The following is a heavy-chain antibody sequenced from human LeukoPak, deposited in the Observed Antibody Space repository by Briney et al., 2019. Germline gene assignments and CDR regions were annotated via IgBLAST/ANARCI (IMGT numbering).Heavy chain of an antibody. Sequence: GGSLRLSCAGSGITFSSYWMHWVRQAPGKGLVWVSRINSDGRSTNYADSVKGRFTISRDNTKNTLYLQMNSLRAEDTAVYYCARSAYPGNSVIEDWGRGTLVTVSS. J-gene: IGHJ4*02. D-gene: IGHD4-23*01. V-gene: IGHV3-74*01. CDR3: ARSAYPGNSVIED. CDR1: GITFSSYW. CDR2: INSDGRST.